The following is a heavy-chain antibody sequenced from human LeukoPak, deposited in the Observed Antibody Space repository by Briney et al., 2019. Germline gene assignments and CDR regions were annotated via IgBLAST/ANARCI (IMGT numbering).Heavy chain of an antibody. Sequence: GGSLRLSCAASGFTFSNAWMRWVRQTPGKGLEWVSSISGSGESTHYADSVKGRFSISRDNSKTTLYLQMNSLRAEDTAIYYCAKSTGRFLEWLLLDFWGQGTLVTVSS. CDR1: GFTFSNAW. J-gene: IGHJ4*02. V-gene: IGHV3-23*01. D-gene: IGHD3-3*01. CDR3: AKSTGRFLEWLLLDF. CDR2: ISGSGEST.